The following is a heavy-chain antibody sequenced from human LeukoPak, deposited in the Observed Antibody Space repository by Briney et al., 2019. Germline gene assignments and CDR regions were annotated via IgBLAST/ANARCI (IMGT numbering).Heavy chain of an antibody. CDR2: IYYSGST. V-gene: IGHV4-39*07. Sequence: SETLSLTCTVSGGSISSSSYYWGWIRQPPGKGLEWIGSIYYSGSTYYNPSLKSRVTISVDTSKNQFSLKLSSVTAADTAVYYCARASRSSGCYPGPIDYWGQGTLVTVSS. J-gene: IGHJ4*02. CDR1: GGSISSSSYY. D-gene: IGHD6-19*01. CDR3: ARASRSSGCYPGPIDY.